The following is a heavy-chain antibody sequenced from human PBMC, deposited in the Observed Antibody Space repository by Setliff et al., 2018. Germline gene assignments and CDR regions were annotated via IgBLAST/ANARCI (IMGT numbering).Heavy chain of an antibody. Sequence: SETLSLTCSVSGGSISSSSYYWGWIRQPPGKGLEWIGSIYYSGSTYYNPSLKSRVTISVDTSKNQFSLNLSSVTAADTAVYYCARLGGSSTSGGFYYFYYYMDVWGKGTTVTVS. V-gene: IGHV4-39*01. CDR3: ARLGGSSTSGGFYYFYYYMDV. CDR2: IYYSGST. D-gene: IGHD2-2*01. J-gene: IGHJ6*03. CDR1: GGSISSSSYY.